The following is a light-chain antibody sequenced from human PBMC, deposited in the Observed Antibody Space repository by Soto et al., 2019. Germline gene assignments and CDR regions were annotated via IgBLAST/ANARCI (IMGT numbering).Light chain of an antibody. V-gene: IGLV2-8*01. CDR3: SSFGGGNKVL. Sequence: QSALTQPPSASGSPGQSVTISCTGTSSDVGGYNFVSWYQHHPGKVPKSLIYEVTKRPSGVPDRFSDSKSGNTASLTVSGLQAEDEADYYCSSFGGGNKVLFGGGTKLTVL. J-gene: IGLJ3*02. CDR1: SSDVGGYNF. CDR2: EVT.